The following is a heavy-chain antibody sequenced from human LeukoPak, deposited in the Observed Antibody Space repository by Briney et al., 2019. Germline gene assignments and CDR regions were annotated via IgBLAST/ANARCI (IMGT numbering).Heavy chain of an antibody. CDR1: GFTFSSYA. J-gene: IGHJ4*02. CDR2: ISYDGSNK. V-gene: IGHV3-30*04. Sequence: GGSLRLSCAASGFTFSSYAMHWVRQAPGKGLEWVAVISYDGSNKYDADSVKGRFTISRDNSKSTLYLQMDSLRAEDTAVYYCARDPDLYSSSPKYDYWGQGTLVTVSS. D-gene: IGHD3-22*01. CDR3: ARDPDLYSSSPKYDY.